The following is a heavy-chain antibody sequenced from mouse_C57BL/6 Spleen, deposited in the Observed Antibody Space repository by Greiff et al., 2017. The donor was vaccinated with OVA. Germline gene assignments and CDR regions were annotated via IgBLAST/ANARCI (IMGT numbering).Heavy chain of an antibody. J-gene: IGHJ4*01. CDR3: ARGAVGYAMDY. Sequence: QVHVKQSGAELARPGASVKMSCKASGYTFTSYTMHWVKQRPGQGLEWIGYINPSSGYTKYNQKFKDKATLTADKSSSTAYMQLSSLTSEDSAVYYCARGAVGYAMDYWGQGTSVTVSS. V-gene: IGHV1-4*01. CDR2: INPSSGYT. CDR1: GYTFTSYT. D-gene: IGHD1-1*01.